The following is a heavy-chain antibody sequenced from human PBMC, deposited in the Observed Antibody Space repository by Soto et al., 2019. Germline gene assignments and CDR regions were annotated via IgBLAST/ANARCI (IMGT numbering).Heavy chain of an antibody. J-gene: IGHJ4*02. CDR1: GFTFSDYF. Sequence: PGGSLRLSCAASGFTFSDYFMTWIRQAPGKGLEWVSYISSSGTTIFYADSVQGRFTISRDNAKKSLYLEINSLRAEDTAVYYFARACGRCYCGFDYWGQGTLVTVSS. D-gene: IGHD2-15*01. CDR3: ARACGRCYCGFDY. CDR2: ISSSGTTI. V-gene: IGHV3-11*01.